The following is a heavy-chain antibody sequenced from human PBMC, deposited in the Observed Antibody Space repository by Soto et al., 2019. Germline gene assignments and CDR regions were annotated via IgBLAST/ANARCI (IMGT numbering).Heavy chain of an antibody. J-gene: IGHJ4*02. CDR2: ISGSGGST. Sequence: EVQLLESGGGLVQPGGSLRLSCAASGFTLSSYAMSWVRQAPGKGLEWVSAISGSGGSTYYADSVKGRFTISRDNSQSPLYLQMNSLSAEDTAVYYCAESVLVVAATPPYFDYWGQGTLVTVSS. CDR1: GFTLSSYA. D-gene: IGHD2-15*01. CDR3: AESVLVVAATPPYFDY. V-gene: IGHV3-23*01.